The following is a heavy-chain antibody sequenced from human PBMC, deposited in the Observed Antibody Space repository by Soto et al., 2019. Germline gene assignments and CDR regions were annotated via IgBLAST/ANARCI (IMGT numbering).Heavy chain of an antibody. J-gene: IGHJ4*02. D-gene: IGHD3-9*01. CDR3: ARLAKILTLFEY. V-gene: IGHV4-39*01. Sequence: SETLSLTCTVSGGSISSSSYYWGWIRQPPGKGLEWIGSIYYSGSTYYNPSLKSRVTISVDTSKNQFSLKLSSVTAADTAVYYCARLAKILTLFEYWGQGTLVTVSS. CDR1: GGSISSSSYY. CDR2: IYYSGST.